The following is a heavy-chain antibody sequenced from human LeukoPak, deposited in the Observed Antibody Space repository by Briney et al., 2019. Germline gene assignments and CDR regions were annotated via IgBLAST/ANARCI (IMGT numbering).Heavy chain of an antibody. J-gene: IGHJ4*02. Sequence: TGGSLRLSCAASGFTVSSNYMSWVRQAPGKGLEWVSVIYSGGSTYYADSAKGRFTISRDNSKNTLYLQMNSLRAEDTAVYYCAREKRNYYDSSGIFDYWGQGTLVTVSS. CDR3: AREKRNYYDSSGIFDY. D-gene: IGHD3-22*01. CDR1: GFTVSSNY. V-gene: IGHV3-53*01. CDR2: IYSGGST.